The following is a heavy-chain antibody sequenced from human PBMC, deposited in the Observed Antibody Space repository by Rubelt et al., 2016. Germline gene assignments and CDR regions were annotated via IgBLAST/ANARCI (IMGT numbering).Heavy chain of an antibody. Sequence: GPGLVKPSKTLSLTCTVSGGSISSYYWSWIRQPPGKGLEWIGYIYYSGSTNYNPSLKSRVTMSVDTSKNQFSLKLSSVTAADTAVYYCAREDRGGGDYWGQGTLVTVSS. V-gene: IGHV4-59*01. CDR3: AREDRGGGDY. D-gene: IGHD1-14*01. CDR1: GGSISSYY. CDR2: IYYSGST. J-gene: IGHJ4*02.